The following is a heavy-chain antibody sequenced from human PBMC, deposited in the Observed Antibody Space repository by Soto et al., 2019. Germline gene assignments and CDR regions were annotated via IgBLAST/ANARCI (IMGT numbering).Heavy chain of an antibody. CDR2: ISSSSSYI. CDR1: GFTFSSYS. J-gene: IGHJ6*02. CDR3: ARDRVYYGDYSYYYGMDV. V-gene: IGHV3-21*01. Sequence: XGSLRLTCAASGFTFSSYSMNGVRQAPGKGLEWVSSISSSSSYIYYADSVKGRFTISRDNAKNSLYLQMNSLRAEDTAVYYCARDRVYYGDYSYYYGMDVWGQGTTVTVSS. D-gene: IGHD4-17*01.